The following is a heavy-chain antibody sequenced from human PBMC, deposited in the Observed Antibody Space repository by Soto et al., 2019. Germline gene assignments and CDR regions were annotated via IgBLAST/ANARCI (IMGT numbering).Heavy chain of an antibody. Sequence: PSETLSLTCTVSGGSISSYYWSWIRQPPGKGLEWIGYIYYSGSTNYNPSLKSRVTISVDTSKNQFSLKLSSVTAADTAVYYCARHLGPISGPVFDLWGQRSLVTGSS. CDR1: GGSISSYY. V-gene: IGHV4-59*08. CDR3: ARHLGPISGPVFDL. D-gene: IGHD2-15*01. J-gene: IGHJ4*02. CDR2: IYYSGST.